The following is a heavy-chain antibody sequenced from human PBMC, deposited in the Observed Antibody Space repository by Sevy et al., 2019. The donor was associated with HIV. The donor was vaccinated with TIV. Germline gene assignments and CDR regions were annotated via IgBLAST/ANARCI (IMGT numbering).Heavy chain of an antibody. CDR2: ITVSGSRT. Sequence: GGSLRLSCVASGFSFSSYAMAWVRQTPGKGLEWVSAITVSGSRTYYADSVKGRFTISRDNSQNILYLQMDSRRVEDTASYYCAKDTPFFYYASGNYYFEGIFDHWGQGALVTVSS. D-gene: IGHD3-10*01. J-gene: IGHJ4*02. CDR3: AKDTPFFYYASGNYYFEGIFDH. CDR1: GFSFSSYA. V-gene: IGHV3-23*01.